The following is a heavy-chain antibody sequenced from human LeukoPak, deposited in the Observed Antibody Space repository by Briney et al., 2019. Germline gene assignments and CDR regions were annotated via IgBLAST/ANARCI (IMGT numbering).Heavy chain of an antibody. V-gene: IGHV1-3*03. D-gene: IGHD6-6*01. CDR1: GYTFTSYA. CDR2: VNAGNGNT. Sequence: ASVKVSCKASGYTFTSYAMHWVRQAPGQRLEWMGWVNAGNGNTKYSQEFQGRVTITRDTSASTAYMELSSLRSEDMAVYYCARPATPLEYSSSRFDYWGQGTLVTVSS. J-gene: IGHJ4*02. CDR3: ARPATPLEYSSSRFDY.